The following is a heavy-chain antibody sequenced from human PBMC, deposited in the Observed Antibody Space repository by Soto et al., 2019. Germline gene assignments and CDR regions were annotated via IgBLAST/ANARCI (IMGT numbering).Heavy chain of an antibody. CDR3: ARVAGSSRGYFDY. D-gene: IGHD6-6*01. J-gene: IGHJ4*02. CDR2: IYNSGTT. Sequence: KTSDTLSLTSAVSGDSINNGGYSWSWIRPPRGKGLEWIRYIYNSGTTSYSPSLKSRVTISADRSNSPFSLRLSSVSAADTAVYYCARVAGSSRGYFDYWGQGTQGTV. CDR1: GDSINNGGYS. V-gene: IGHV4-30-2*01.